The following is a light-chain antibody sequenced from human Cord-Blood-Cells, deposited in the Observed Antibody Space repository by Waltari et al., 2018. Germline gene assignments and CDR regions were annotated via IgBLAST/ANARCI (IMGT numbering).Light chain of an antibody. CDR2: DVS. J-gene: IGLJ3*02. CDR3: CSYAGSYTWV. Sequence: QSALTKPRSVSGSPGQSVPISCTGTSSDVGGYNYVSWYQQHPGKAPKLMIYDVSKRPSGVPDRFSGSKSGNTASLTISGLQAEDEADYYCCSYAGSYTWVFGGGTKLTVL. V-gene: IGLV2-11*01. CDR1: SSDVGGYNY.